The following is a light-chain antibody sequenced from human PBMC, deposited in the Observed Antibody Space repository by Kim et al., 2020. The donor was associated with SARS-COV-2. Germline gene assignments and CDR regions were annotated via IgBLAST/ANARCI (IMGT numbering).Light chain of an antibody. V-gene: IGLV3-1*01. CDR3: QAWDSSTAV. CDR2: KDS. J-gene: IGLJ3*02. Sequence: SYELTQPPSVSVSPGQTASITCSGDKLGAKYACWYQQKPGQSPVLVIYKDSKRPSGIPERFSGSNSGNTATLTISGTQAMDEADYYCQAWDSSTAVFGGG. CDR1: KLGAKY.